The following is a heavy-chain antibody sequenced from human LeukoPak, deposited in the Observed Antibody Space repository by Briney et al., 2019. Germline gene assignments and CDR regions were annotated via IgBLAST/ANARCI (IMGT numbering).Heavy chain of an antibody. CDR3: ARDYWWNYDY. CDR1: GFTFSDYA. Sequence: GGSLRLSCAASGFTFSDYAMHWVRQAPGKGLEWVAVISKDGSDKYYPGSVRGRFTISRDNSKNTIYLQMDSLRAEGTAIYYCARDYWWNYDYWGQGTLVTVSS. V-gene: IGHV3-30-3*01. CDR2: ISKDGSDK. D-gene: IGHD1-7*01. J-gene: IGHJ4*02.